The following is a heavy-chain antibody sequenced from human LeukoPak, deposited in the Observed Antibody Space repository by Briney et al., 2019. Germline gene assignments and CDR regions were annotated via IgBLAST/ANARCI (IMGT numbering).Heavy chain of an antibody. J-gene: IGHJ5*02. CDR2: IPYDGSNK. CDR1: GFTFSSYG. D-gene: IGHD3-10*01. V-gene: IGHV3-30*18. Sequence: GGSLRLSCAASGFTFSSYGMHWVRQAPGKGLEWVAVIPYDGSNKYYADSVKGRFTISRDNSKNTLYLQMNSLRAEDTAVYYCTKDAPSPSGFGEKNWSDPWGPGTLVTVSS. CDR3: TKDAPSPSGFGEKNWSDP.